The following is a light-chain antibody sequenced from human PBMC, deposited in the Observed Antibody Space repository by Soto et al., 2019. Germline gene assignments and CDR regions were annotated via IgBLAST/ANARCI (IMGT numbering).Light chain of an antibody. J-gene: IGLJ1*01. V-gene: IGLV2-14*01. CDR1: SSDVGGYNY. CDR2: EVS. Sequence: VLTQPASVSGSPGRSITISCTGTSSDVGGYNYVSWYQQHPGKAPKLMIYEVSNRPSGVSNRFSGSKSGNTASLTISGLQAEDEADYYCSSYTSSSTGYVFGTGTKVTVL. CDR3: SSYTSSSTGYV.